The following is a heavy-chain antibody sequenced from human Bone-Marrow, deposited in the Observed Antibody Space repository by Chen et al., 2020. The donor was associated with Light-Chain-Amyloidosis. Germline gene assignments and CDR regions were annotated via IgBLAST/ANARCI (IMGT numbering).Heavy chain of an antibody. CDR3: AKDVDRRLGYYYYMDV. CDR2: IRYDGSIK. D-gene: IGHD6-19*01. J-gene: IGHJ6*03. CDR1: GFTFSSYG. Sequence: LESGGGAVQPGGFLRLSCAASGFTFSSYGIHWVRQAPGKGLQWVAFIRYDGSIKYYADSVKGRFTISRDNSKNTLYLQMNSLRAEDTAVYYCAKDVDRRLGYYYYMDVWGKGTTVTVSS. V-gene: IGHV3-30*02.